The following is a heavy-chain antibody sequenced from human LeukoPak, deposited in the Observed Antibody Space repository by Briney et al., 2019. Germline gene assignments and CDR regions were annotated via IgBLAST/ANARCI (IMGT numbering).Heavy chain of an antibody. CDR3: ARTNLDIVVVPAATYYYYYYMDV. J-gene: IGHJ6*03. CDR2: IKKDGSEK. D-gene: IGHD2-2*03. CDR1: GFTFSSYW. V-gene: IGHV3-7*01. Sequence: GGSLRLSCAASGFTFSSYWMSWVRQAPGKGLEWVANIKKDGSEKYYVDSVKGRFTISRDNAKKSLYLQMNSLRAEDTAVYYCARTNLDIVVVPAATYYYYYYMDVWGKGTTVTISS.